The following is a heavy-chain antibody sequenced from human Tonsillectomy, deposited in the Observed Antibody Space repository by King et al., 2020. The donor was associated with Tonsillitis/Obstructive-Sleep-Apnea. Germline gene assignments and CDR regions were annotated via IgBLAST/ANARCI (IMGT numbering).Heavy chain of an antibody. CDR3: GRWVGDGDYGDYSSGLDI. CDR2: IYPGDSDI. J-gene: IGHJ6*02. V-gene: IGHV5-51*04. D-gene: IGHD4-17*01. Sequence: VQLVESGAEVKKPGESLKISCKDSGYSFSNYWIAWVRQMPGKGLELRGIIYPGDSDIRYSLSFQGQVTTSADKPISTAYFQWSSLKASDTAVYYCGRWVGDGDYGDYSSGLDIWGQGTTVTVFS. CDR1: GYSFSNYW.